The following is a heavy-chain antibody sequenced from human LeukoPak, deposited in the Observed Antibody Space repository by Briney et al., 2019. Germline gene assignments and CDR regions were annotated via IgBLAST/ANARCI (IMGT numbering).Heavy chain of an antibody. CDR3: ARQGLGEFRDAFDI. D-gene: IGHD3-16*01. CDR2: IYYSGST. CDR1: GGSISSYY. Sequence: SETLSLTCTVSGGSISSYYWSRIRQPPGKGLEWIGYIYYSGSTNYNPSLKSRVTISVDTSKNQFSLKLSSVTAADTAVYYCARQGLGEFRDAFDIWGQGTMVTVSS. V-gene: IGHV4-59*01. J-gene: IGHJ3*02.